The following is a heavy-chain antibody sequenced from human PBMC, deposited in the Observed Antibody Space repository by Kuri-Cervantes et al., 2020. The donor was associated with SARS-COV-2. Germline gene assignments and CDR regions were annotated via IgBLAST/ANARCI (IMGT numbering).Heavy chain of an antibody. CDR3: ARTLDYYGSGTYCFDY. CDR1: GGSISSSNW. D-gene: IGHD3-10*01. Sequence: SETLSLTCAVSGGSISSSNWWRWVRQPPVKGLEWIGEIYHSGSTNYNPSLKSRVTISVDTSKNQFSLKLNSVTPADTAVYYCARTLDYYGSGTYCFDYWGQGTLVTVSS. CDR2: IYHSGST. V-gene: IGHV4-4*02. J-gene: IGHJ4*02.